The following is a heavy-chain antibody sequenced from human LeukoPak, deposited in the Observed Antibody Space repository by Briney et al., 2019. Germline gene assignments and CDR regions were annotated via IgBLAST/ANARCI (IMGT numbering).Heavy chain of an antibody. D-gene: IGHD6-6*01. V-gene: IGHV3-21*01. Sequence: KSGGSLRLSCAASGFTFSSYSMNWVRQAPGKGLEWVSSISSSSSYIYYADSVKGRFTISRDNAKNSLYLQMNSLRAEDTAVYYCASLYSSSAYYYMDVWGKGTTVTVS. CDR2: ISSSSSYI. J-gene: IGHJ6*03. CDR1: GFTFSSYS. CDR3: ASLYSSSAYYYMDV.